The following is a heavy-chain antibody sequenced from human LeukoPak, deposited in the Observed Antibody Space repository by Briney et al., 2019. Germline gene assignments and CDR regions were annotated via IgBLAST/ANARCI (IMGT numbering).Heavy chain of an antibody. V-gene: IGHV3-7*01. Sequence: GGSLRLSCAATGFTFTTYWTRWVRQAPAKGLEGGANEKPDGNEILYVDSLKDRLTISRDNAMNTLYLHMNGLRAEDSAVYYCARDPGPPGFFYGDYGGDAFDIWGQGTMVTVSS. CDR2: EKPDGNEI. D-gene: IGHD4-17*01. J-gene: IGHJ3*02. CDR1: GFTFTTYW. CDR3: ARDPGPPGFFYGDYGGDAFDI.